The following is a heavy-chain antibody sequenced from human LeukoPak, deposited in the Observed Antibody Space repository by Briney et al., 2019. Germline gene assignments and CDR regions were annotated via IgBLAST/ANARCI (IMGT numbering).Heavy chain of an antibody. D-gene: IGHD7-27*01. Sequence: GGSLRLSCAASGFSFSTYGMHWVRQAPGKGLEWVAVIGKDGRNKNNADAVRGRFTISRDNSKNTLYLKMDSLRAEDTAVYYCARDSITADNSLDYWGRGTLVTVSS. J-gene: IGHJ4*02. CDR2: IGKDGRNK. CDR3: ARDSITADNSLDY. CDR1: GFSFSTYG. V-gene: IGHV3-33*08.